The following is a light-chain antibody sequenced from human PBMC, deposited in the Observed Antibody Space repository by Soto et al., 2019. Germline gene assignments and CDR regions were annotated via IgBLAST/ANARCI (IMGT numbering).Light chain of an antibody. CDR2: DVS. CDR3: CSYAGTPYV. V-gene: IGLV2-11*01. CDR1: SSDVGGYNY. J-gene: IGLJ1*01. Sequence: QSALTQPRSVSGSPGQSVTISCTGTSSDVGGYNYVSWYQQHPGKAPKLMIYDVSKRPSGVPDRFSGSKSVNTASLTISGLQAEEEADYFCCSYAGTPYVFGTGTKLTVL.